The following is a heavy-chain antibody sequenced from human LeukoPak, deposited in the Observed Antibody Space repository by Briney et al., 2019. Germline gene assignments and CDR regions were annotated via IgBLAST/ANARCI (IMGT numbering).Heavy chain of an antibody. CDR1: GGSISSSSYY. V-gene: IGHV4-39*01. Sequence: SETLSLTCTVSGGSISSSSYYWGWIRQPAGKGLELIGSIYYSGSTYYNPSLKSRVTISVDTSKNQSSLKLSSVTAADTAVYYCARHRYYYDSSGYPFPYYFDYWGQGTLVTVSP. CDR2: IYYSGST. J-gene: IGHJ4*02. D-gene: IGHD3-22*01. CDR3: ARHRYYYDSSGYPFPYYFDY.